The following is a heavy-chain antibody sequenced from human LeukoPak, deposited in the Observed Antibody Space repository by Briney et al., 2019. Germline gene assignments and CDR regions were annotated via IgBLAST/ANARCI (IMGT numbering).Heavy chain of an antibody. Sequence: PSETLSLTCAVYGGSLSGYYWSWIRQPPGKGLEWIGEINHSGSTNYNPSLKSRVTISVDTSKNQFSLKLSSVTAADTAVYYCARTPRGYSGQGQNWFDPWGQGTLVTVSS. J-gene: IGHJ5*02. CDR3: ARTPRGYSGQGQNWFDP. CDR1: GGSLSGYY. V-gene: IGHV4-34*01. D-gene: IGHD5-12*01. CDR2: INHSGST.